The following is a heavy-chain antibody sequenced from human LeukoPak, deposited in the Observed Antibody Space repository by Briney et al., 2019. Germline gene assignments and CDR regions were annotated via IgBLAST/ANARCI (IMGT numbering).Heavy chain of an antibody. CDR2: ISCSCGST. CDR3: AKDLLGYCSGGSCYSYYLDS. V-gene: IGHV3-23*01. CDR1: GFTFSSYA. Sequence: GGSLRLSCAASGFTFSSYAMSWVRQAPGKGLEWVSAISCSCGSTYYADSVKGRFTISRDNPKNTLYLQMNSLRAEDTALYYCAKDLLGYCSGGSCYSYYLDSWGQGSRVTVSS. D-gene: IGHD2-15*01. J-gene: IGHJ4*02.